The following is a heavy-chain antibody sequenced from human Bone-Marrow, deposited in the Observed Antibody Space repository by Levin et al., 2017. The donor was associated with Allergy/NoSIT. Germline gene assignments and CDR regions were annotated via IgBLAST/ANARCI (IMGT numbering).Heavy chain of an antibody. CDR1: GFTFTNYW. V-gene: IGHV3-7*01. D-gene: IGHD4-17*01. CDR2: IKQDASET. Sequence: GGSLRLSCVGSGFTFTNYWMTWVRQAPGKGLEWVANIKQDASETYYVDSVKGRFTISRDDAENSLYLQMNSLRAEDTAVYYCARVQSSLDAVTPHFYFYYGMDVWGQGTTVTVSS. CDR3: ARVQSSLDAVTPHFYFYYGMDV. J-gene: IGHJ6*02.